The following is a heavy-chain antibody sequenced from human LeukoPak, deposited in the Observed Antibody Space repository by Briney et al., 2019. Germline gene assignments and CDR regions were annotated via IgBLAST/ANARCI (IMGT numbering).Heavy chain of an antibody. Sequence: GGSLRLSCAASGFTFSSYSMNWVRQAPGKGLEWVSYISSSSSTIYYADSVKGRFTISRDNAKNSLYLQMNSLRAEDTAVYYCARDARGYYGSGSYFDAFDIWGQGTMVTVSS. CDR1: GFTFSSYS. CDR3: ARDARGYYGSGSYFDAFDI. J-gene: IGHJ3*02. V-gene: IGHV3-48*04. D-gene: IGHD3-10*01. CDR2: ISSSSSTI.